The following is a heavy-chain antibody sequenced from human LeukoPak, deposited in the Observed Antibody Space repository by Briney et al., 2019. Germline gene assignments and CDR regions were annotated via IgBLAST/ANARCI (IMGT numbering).Heavy chain of an antibody. Sequence: ASVKVSCKASGYTFTSYDINWVRQATGQGLEWMGWMNPNSGNTGYAQKFQGRVTITRNTSISTAYMELSSLRSEDTAVYYCARAYSSGWYVGDAFDIWGQGTMVTV. D-gene: IGHD6-19*01. CDR1: GYTFTSYD. CDR3: ARAYSSGWYVGDAFDI. J-gene: IGHJ3*02. V-gene: IGHV1-8*03. CDR2: MNPNSGNT.